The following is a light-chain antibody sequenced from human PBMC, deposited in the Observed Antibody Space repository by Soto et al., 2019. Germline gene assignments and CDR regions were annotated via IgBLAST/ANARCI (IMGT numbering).Light chain of an antibody. V-gene: IGKV3-20*01. J-gene: IGKJ5*01. Sequence: EIVLTQSPGTLSLSQGERATLSCRASQSVSSSYLAWYQQKPGQAPRLLIYGASSRATGIPDRFSGSGSGTEFTLTISSLQSEDFAVYYCQQYHNWPPITFGQGTRLEIK. CDR1: QSVSSSY. CDR3: QQYHNWPPIT. CDR2: GAS.